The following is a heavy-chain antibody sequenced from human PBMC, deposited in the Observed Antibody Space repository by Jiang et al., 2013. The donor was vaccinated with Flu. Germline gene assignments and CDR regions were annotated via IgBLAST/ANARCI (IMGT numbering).Heavy chain of an antibody. Sequence: CAVSGDSLSSVNWWSWVRQPPGKGLEWIGEIYHSGSPNYNPSLKSRVTISVDKSKNQFSLNLSSVTAADTAVYFCAREDPYSYYYMDVWGKGTTVTVSS. CDR1: GDSLSSVNW. J-gene: IGHJ6*03. V-gene: IGHV4-4*01. CDR3: AREDPYSYYYMDV. CDR2: IYHSGSP. D-gene: IGHD2-21*01.